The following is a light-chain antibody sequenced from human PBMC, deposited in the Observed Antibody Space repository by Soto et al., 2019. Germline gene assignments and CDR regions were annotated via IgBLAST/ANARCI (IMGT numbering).Light chain of an antibody. CDR3: QQYGSSPFT. J-gene: IGKJ5*01. Sequence: EIVLTQSPGTLSLSPGERATLSCRASQSVGNNQLAWYQQKPGQAPRLLIYGASSRATGIPDRFSGSGSGTDFTLTISRLEPEDFAVYYCQQYGSSPFTFGQGTRLEIK. CDR2: GAS. CDR1: QSVGNNQ. V-gene: IGKV3-20*01.